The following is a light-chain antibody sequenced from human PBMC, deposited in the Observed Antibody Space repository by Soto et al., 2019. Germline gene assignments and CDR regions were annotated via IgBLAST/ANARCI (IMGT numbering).Light chain of an antibody. CDR1: QDINSW. CDR3: QQSKSFPLT. Sequence: DIQMTQSASSVSASVGDRVTITCRASQDINSWLTWYQQKPGKAPKVLIYIASRLQPGVPSRFSGRGSGTDFSLTISNLQPEDFATYFCQQSKSFPLTFGGGTKVEIK. V-gene: IGKV1-12*01. J-gene: IGKJ4*01. CDR2: IAS.